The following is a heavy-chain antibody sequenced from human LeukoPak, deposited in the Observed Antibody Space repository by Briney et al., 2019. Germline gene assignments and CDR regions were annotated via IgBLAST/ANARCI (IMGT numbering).Heavy chain of an antibody. J-gene: IGHJ4*02. CDR1: GFTFSSYS. CDR3: ARDQYDTWSRRGNFDS. D-gene: IGHD3/OR15-3a*01. V-gene: IGHV3-21*04. CDR2: ISSSSSYI. Sequence: GGSLRLSCAASGFTFSSYSMNWVRQAPGKGLEWVSSISSSSSYIYCADSVKGRFTISRDNAKNSLYLQMNSLRAEDTAVFYCARDQYDTWSRRGNFDSWGQGTLVIVSS.